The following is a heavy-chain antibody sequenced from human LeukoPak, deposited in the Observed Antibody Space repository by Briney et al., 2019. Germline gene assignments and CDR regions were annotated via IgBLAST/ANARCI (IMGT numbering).Heavy chain of an antibody. D-gene: IGHD2-2*01. CDR2: IYSGGST. Sequence: GGSLRLSCAASGFTVSSNYMSWVRQAPGKGLEWVSVIYSGGSTYYADSVKGRFTISRDNSKNTLYLQMNSLRAEDTAVYYCAKSPPLYCSSTSCEFDYWGQGTLVTVSS. CDR1: GFTVSSNY. V-gene: IGHV3-53*01. CDR3: AKSPPLYCSSTSCEFDY. J-gene: IGHJ4*02.